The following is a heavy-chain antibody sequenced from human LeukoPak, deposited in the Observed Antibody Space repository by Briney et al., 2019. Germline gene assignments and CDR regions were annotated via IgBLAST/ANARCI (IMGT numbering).Heavy chain of an antibody. Sequence: SQTLSLTCVISGDSVSSNIAAWNWIRQSPSRGLEWLGRTYYRSKWYDDYAISVRSRTTINADTSKNQFSLHLNSVTPEDTAVYFCARGRHGDLVLLFEYWGQGILVTVSS. CDR2: TYYRSKWYD. D-gene: IGHD3-10*01. V-gene: IGHV6-1*01. CDR1: GDSVSSNIAA. CDR3: ARGRHGDLVLLFEY. J-gene: IGHJ4*02.